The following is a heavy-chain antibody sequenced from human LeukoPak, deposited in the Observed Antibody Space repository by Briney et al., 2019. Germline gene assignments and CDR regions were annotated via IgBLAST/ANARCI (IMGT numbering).Heavy chain of an antibody. CDR2: ITDNGRKT. D-gene: IGHD3-10*01. Sequence: GGSLRLSCAASGLTFSSYAMNWVRQASGKGLEWVSGITDNGRKTYYADSVKGRFSISRDNSKNSLYLQMSDLRAEDTAVYYCAKITVATTPNYWGQGTLVTVSS. CDR3: AKITVATTPNY. CDR1: GLTFSSYA. J-gene: IGHJ4*02. V-gene: IGHV3-23*01.